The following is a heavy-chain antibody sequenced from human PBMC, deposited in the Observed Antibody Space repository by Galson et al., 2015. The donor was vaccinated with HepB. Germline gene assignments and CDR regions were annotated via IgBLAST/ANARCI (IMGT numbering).Heavy chain of an antibody. CDR3: VRMAAAGTRFPDYYYYYGMDV. Sequence: QSGAEVKKPGESLQISCKGSGYSFVTYWIAWVRQMPGKGPELMGIIYGGDSETKYSPSFRGQVTISADKSINTAYLQWSSLKASDSAMYYCVRMAAAGTRFPDYYYYYGMDVWGQGTTVTV. D-gene: IGHD6-13*01. CDR2: IYGGDSET. J-gene: IGHJ6*02. CDR1: GYSFVTYW. V-gene: IGHV5-51*03.